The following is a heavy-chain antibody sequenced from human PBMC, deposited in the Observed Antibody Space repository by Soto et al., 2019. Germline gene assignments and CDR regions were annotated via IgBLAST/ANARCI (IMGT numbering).Heavy chain of an antibody. J-gene: IGHJ4*02. D-gene: IGHD3-10*01. CDR2: IYNSVNT. CDR1: GDSISNGYYT. V-gene: IGHV4-30-4*01. Sequence: QVQLQESGPGLVEPSQTLSLTCTVSGDSISNGYYTWSWIRQPPGKDLEWIGHIYNSVNTYSNPSLKGRLTISADTSKNQLSLKLSSVTAADTAVYYCARGPSGDKVDYWGQGTLVTVSS. CDR3: ARGPSGDKVDY.